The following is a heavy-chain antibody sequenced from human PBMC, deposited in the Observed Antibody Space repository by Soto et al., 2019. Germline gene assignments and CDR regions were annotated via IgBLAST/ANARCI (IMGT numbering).Heavy chain of an antibody. CDR3: ASIPRRNIFGYFAY. CDR1: GGSIRSGGDR. Sequence: SETQSLTCTVTGGSIRSGGDRWSWIRKHPGEGLEWIAYITNSGSVSYNPSLKIRITMSVDMSKSQFSLKLTSLTAADTAVYYCASIPRRNIFGYFAYRGNGSLDTVS. J-gene: IGHJ4*01. V-gene: IGHV4-31*03. D-gene: IGHD3-3*02. CDR2: ITNSGSV.